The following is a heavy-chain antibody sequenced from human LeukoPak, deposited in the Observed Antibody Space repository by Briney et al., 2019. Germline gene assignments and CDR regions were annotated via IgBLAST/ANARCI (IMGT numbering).Heavy chain of an antibody. D-gene: IGHD2-21*01. CDR2: IYHSGST. CDR1: GYSISSGYY. V-gene: IGHV4-38-2*02. CDR3: ARITMTYYIEGIHYFDY. J-gene: IGHJ4*02. Sequence: SETLSLTCTVSGYSISSGYYWGWIRQPPGKGLEWIGSIYHSGSTYYNPSLKSRVTISVDTSKNQFSLKLSSVTAADTAVYYCARITMTYYIEGIHYFDYWGQGTLVTVSS.